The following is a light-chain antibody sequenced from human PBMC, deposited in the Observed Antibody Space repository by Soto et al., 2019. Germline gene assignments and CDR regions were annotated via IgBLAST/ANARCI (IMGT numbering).Light chain of an antibody. Sequence: QSALTQPPSASGSPGQSVTISCTGTSSDVGGYNYVSWYQQHPGKAPKLMIYEVSKRPSGVPDRFSGSKSGNTASLTVSRLQADDEADYYCSSYGGSNTFGVFGTGTKVTVL. J-gene: IGLJ1*01. CDR3: SSYGGSNTFGV. V-gene: IGLV2-8*01. CDR2: EVS. CDR1: SSDVGGYNY.